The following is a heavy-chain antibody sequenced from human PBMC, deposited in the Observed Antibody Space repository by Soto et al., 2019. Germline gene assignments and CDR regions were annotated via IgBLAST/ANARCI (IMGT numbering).Heavy chain of an antibody. J-gene: IGHJ6*02. V-gene: IGHV3-48*02. D-gene: IGHD6-13*01. CDR2: ISSSSSTI. CDR3: ARDNAQNPGIAAAGSTNYYYYYGMDV. Sequence: PGGSLRLSCAASGFTFSSYIMNWVRQAPGTGLEWVSYISSSSSTIYYADSVKGRFTISRDNAKNSLYLQMNSLRDEDTAVYYCARDNAQNPGIAAAGSTNYYYYYGMDVWGQGT. CDR1: GFTFSSYI.